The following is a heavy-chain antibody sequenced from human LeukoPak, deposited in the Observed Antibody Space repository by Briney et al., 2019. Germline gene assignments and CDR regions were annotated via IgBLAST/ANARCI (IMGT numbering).Heavy chain of an antibody. V-gene: IGHV1-2*02. D-gene: IGHD3-3*01. Sequence: SVKVSCKASGYTFTCYYMHWVRQAPGQGREGMGWINPKRGDTNYAQKFQGRVTMTMDTSSSTASMELTRLRYDETAVYYCARDYRKYEVEYWGKGTLVTVSS. CDR3: ARDYRKYEVEY. CDR1: GYTFTCYY. CDR2: INPKRGDT. J-gene: IGHJ4*02.